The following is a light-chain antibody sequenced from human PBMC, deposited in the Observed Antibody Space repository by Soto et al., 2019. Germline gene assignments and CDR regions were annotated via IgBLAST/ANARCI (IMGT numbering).Light chain of an antibody. Sequence: QSVXSKPSSVSVSPGHSITISCTGTSGDIGSYNRVSWYQQHPGKAPKLIIYEVTDRPSGVSNRFSGSKSGNTDSLTISGLQAEDEAEYYCSSYTNINTRACVFGTGTKVTVL. CDR1: SGDIGSYNR. J-gene: IGLJ1*01. V-gene: IGLV2-14*01. CDR2: EVT. CDR3: SSYTNINTRACV.